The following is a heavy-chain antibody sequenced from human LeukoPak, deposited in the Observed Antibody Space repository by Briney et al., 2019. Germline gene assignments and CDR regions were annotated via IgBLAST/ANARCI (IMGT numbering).Heavy chain of an antibody. J-gene: IGHJ4*02. CDR1: GFTFSSYA. D-gene: IGHD3-9*01. CDR2: ISYDGSNK. Sequence: GRSLRLSCAASGFTFSSYAMHWVRQAPGKGLEWVAVISYDGSNKYYADSVKGRFTISRDNSKNTLYLQMNSLRAEDTAVYYCPRDHYDILTGYPPGGYWGQGTLVTVSS. CDR3: PRDHYDILTGYPPGGY. V-gene: IGHV3-30*04.